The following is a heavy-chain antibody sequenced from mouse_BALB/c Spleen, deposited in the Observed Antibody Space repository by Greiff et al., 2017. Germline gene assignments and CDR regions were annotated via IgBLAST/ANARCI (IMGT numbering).Heavy chain of an antibody. CDR2: IAPGSGST. CDR1: GYTFTSYW. CDR3: ARSSLDY. D-gene: IGHD1-1*01. Sequence: ELVKPGASVKLSCKASGYTFTSYWINWIKQRPGQGLEWIGRIAPGSGSTYYNEMFKGKATLTVDTSSSTAYIQLSSLSSEDSAVYFCARSSLDYWGQGTSVTVSS. V-gene: IGHV1S41*01. J-gene: IGHJ4*01.